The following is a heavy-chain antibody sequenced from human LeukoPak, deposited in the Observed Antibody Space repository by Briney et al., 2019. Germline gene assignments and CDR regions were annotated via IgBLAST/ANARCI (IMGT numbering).Heavy chain of an antibody. V-gene: IGHV4-59*08. CDR3: ARNTVAHDY. J-gene: IGHJ4*02. D-gene: IGHD4-23*01. CDR2: IYYSGST. CDR1: GGSISSYY. Sequence: KPSETLSHTCTVSGGSISSYYWSWIRQPPGKGLEWIGYIYYSGSTNYNPSLKSRVTISVDTSKNQFSLKLSSVTAADTAVYYCARNTVAHDYWGQGTLVTVSS.